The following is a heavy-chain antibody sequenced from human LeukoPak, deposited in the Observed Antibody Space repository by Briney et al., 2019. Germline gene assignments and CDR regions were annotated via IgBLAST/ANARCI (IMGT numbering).Heavy chain of an antibody. D-gene: IGHD2-2*01. J-gene: IGHJ4*02. Sequence: ASVTVSCKASGYTFTSYGISWVRQAPGQGLEWMGWISAYNGNTNYAQKLQGRVTMTTDTSTSTAYMELRSLRSDDTAVYYCARDLRSYHNDYGDYWGQGTLVTVSS. CDR2: ISAYNGNT. CDR1: GYTFTSYG. V-gene: IGHV1-18*01. CDR3: ARDLRSYHNDYGDY.